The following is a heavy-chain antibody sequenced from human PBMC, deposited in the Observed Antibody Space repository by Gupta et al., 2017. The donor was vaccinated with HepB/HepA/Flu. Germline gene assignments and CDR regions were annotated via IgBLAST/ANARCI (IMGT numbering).Heavy chain of an antibody. V-gene: IGHV3-30*18. Sequence: HLVESGGGVVQPGGTLRLSCAASGFTYSYDGMHWVRKAPGKGLEVVSVISYDSNQQYYSDSVKARSTISSDNSKYTLYLQWNSLRVDDSALYYCSKSSAYYYDSCGAWTMDVWGKGTTVTVSS. CDR3: SKSSAYYYDSCGAWTMDV. CDR2: ISYDSNQQ. J-gene: IGHJ6*03. CDR1: GFTYSYDG. D-gene: IGHD3-22*01.